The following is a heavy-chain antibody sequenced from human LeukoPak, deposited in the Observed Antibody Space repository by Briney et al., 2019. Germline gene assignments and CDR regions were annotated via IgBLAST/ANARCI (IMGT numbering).Heavy chain of an antibody. CDR1: GDSINSYY. CDR2: IYYSGST. CDR3: ARERIVWFGSHFEY. Sequence: SETLSLTCTVSGDSINSYYWSWIRQPPGKRLEWLGNIYYSGSTNYSPSLKSRVTMSVDTSKNQFSLKLNSVTAADTAVYYCARERIVWFGSHFEYWGQGTLVTVSS. V-gene: IGHV4-59*01. D-gene: IGHD3-10*01. J-gene: IGHJ4*02.